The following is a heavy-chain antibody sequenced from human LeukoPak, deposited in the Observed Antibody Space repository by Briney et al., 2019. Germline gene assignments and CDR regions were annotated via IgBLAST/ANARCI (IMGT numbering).Heavy chain of an antibody. CDR2: IYHSGST. CDR3: ARHGTTVITRPFDY. CDR1: GGSISSSSYY. Sequence: SETLSLTCTVSGGSISSSSYYWGWIRQPLGKGLEWIGSIYHSGSTYYNPSLKSRVTISLDTSKNQFSLNQNSVTAADTAVYYCARHGTTVITRPFDYWGQGTLVTVSS. D-gene: IGHD4-23*01. J-gene: IGHJ4*02. V-gene: IGHV4-39*01.